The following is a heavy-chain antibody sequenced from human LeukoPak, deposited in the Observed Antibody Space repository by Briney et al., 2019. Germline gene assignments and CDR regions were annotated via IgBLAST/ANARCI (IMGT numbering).Heavy chain of an antibody. Sequence: GGSLRLSCAASGFIFRSYEMNWVCQAPGKGLEWVSYISSSGSTKYYADSVKGRFTLSRDNAKNSLYLQMNSLRAEDTAVYYCARTGGSYPYYFEYWGQGTLVTVSS. J-gene: IGHJ4*02. CDR3: ARTGGSYPYYFEY. V-gene: IGHV3-48*03. CDR2: ISSSGSTK. CDR1: GFIFRSYE. D-gene: IGHD1-26*01.